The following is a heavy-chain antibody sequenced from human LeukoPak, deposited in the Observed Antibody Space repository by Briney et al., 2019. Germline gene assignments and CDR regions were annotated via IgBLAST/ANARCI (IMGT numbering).Heavy chain of an antibody. CDR1: GYSISSGYY. Sequence: SETLSLTCTVSGYSISSGYYWGWIRQPPGKGLEWIGSIYHSGSTYYNPSLKSRVTISVDTSKNQFSLKLSSVTAADTAVYYCARTLNSSGWQFFDYWGQGTLVTVSS. V-gene: IGHV4-38-2*02. CDR3: ARTLNSSGWQFFDY. J-gene: IGHJ4*02. D-gene: IGHD6-19*01. CDR2: IYHSGST.